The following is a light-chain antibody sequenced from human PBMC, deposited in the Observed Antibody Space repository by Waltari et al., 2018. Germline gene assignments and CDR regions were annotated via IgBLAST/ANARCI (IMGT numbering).Light chain of an antibody. V-gene: IGKV1-12*01. J-gene: IGKJ5*01. CDR1: QDISSW. CDR3: QQSNSLPVT. Sequence: DIQMTQSPSSVSASVGDRVTITCRASQDISSWLAWYQQKPGKAPKLLIYKASSLQSGVPSRFSGSGSGTDFTLTITNLQPEDFATYYCQQSNSLPVTFGQGTRLEIK. CDR2: KAS.